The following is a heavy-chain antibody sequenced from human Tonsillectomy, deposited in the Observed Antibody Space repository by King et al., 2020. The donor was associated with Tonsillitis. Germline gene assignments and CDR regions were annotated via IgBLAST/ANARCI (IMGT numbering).Heavy chain of an antibody. CDR1: GFTFSSYA. D-gene: IGHD6-19*01. Sequence: VQLVESGGGSVQPGGSLRLSCAASGFTFSSYAMSWVRQAPGKGLEWVSAISGSGGSTYYADSVKGRFTISRDNSKNTLALQMNSLRAEDTAVYYCAKSLRGGITMAGTIDYWGQGTLVTVSS. CDR2: ISGSGGST. CDR3: AKSLRGGITMAGTIDY. J-gene: IGHJ4*02. V-gene: IGHV3-23*04.